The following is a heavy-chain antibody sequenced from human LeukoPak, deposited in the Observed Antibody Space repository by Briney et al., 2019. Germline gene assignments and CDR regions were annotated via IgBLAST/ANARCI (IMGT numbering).Heavy chain of an antibody. J-gene: IGHJ4*02. CDR1: GFTVSSNY. V-gene: IGHV3-53*01. D-gene: IGHD6-13*01. Sequence: GGSLRLSCAASGFTVSSNYMSWVRQAPGKGPEWVSVIYSDGSTYYADSMKGRFTISRDTSKNTLYLQMNSLRTEDTAVYYCARDLAAGGTYPHYWGQGTLVSVSS. CDR2: IYSDGST. CDR3: ARDLAAGGTYPHY.